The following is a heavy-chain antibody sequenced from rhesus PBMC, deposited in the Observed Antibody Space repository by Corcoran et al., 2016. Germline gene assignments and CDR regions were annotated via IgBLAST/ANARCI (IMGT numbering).Heavy chain of an antibody. J-gene: IGHJ4*01. Sequence: QVQLQASGPGLVKPSETLSLPCAVSGGSFSGYYLHWILHPPGKGLEWIGYIGGSGGTTYYNPSLKSRVTISTDTSKNHFSLKLTSVTAADTAMYYCARKTSWNTVSWGQGVLVIVSS. CDR3: ARKTSWNTVS. V-gene: IGHV4-165*02. CDR2: IGGSGGTT. CDR1: GGSFSGYY. D-gene: IGHD1-20*01.